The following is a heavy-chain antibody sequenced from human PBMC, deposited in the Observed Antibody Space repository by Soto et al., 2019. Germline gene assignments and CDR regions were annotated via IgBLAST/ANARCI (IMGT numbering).Heavy chain of an antibody. D-gene: IGHD6-19*01. CDR2: IYYSGST. CDR3: ASSPGIAVAAVFDP. J-gene: IGHJ5*02. Sequence: PSETLSLTCTVSGGSISSSSYYWGWIRQPPGKGLEWIGSIYYSGSTYYNPSLKSRVTISVDTSKNQFSLKLSSVTAADTAVYYCASSPGIAVAAVFDPWGQGTLVTVSS. V-gene: IGHV4-39*01. CDR1: GGSISSSSYY.